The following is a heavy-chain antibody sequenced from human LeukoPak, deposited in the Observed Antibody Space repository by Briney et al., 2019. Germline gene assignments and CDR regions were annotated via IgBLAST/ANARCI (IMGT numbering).Heavy chain of an antibody. CDR2: IYYSGST. CDR1: GDSISSGVSY. V-gene: IGHV4-31*03. J-gene: IGHJ4*02. CDR3: ARAPHYDISAFDY. Sequence: SETLSLTCTVSGDSISSGVSYWSWIRQHPGRGLEWIGNIYYSGSTHYNPSLKSRLTISVDTSKNQFSLKLSSVTAADTAVYYCARAPHYDISAFDYWGQGTLVTVSS. D-gene: IGHD3-9*01.